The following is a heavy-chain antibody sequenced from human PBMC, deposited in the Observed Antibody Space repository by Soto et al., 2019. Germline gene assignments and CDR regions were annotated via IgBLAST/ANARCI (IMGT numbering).Heavy chain of an antibody. J-gene: IGHJ4*02. CDR3: AGHNPLDSSRHSGFDY. CDR1: GGSISSSSYY. V-gene: IGHV4-39*01. Sequence: QLQLQESGPGLVKPSETLSLTCTVSGGSISSSSYYWGWIRQPPGKGLEWIGSIYYSGSTYYNPSLKSRVTIAXXTXTXXFALNRSPGPAADPAVYHCAGHNPLDSSRHSGFDYWGQGTLVTVSS. CDR2: IYYSGST. D-gene: IGHD6-13*01.